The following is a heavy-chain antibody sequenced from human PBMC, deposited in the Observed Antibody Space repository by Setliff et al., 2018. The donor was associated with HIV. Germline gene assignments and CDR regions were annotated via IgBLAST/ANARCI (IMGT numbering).Heavy chain of an antibody. CDR1: GFTFSSYA. V-gene: IGHV3-30*07. J-gene: IGHJ4*02. D-gene: IGHD3-22*01. Sequence: GGSLRLSCAASGFTFSSYAMHWVRQAPGKGLEWVAVISYDGSNKYYADSVKGRFTISRDNSKNTLYLQMNSLRAEDTAVYYCAKRMVVVITKSLGYWGQGTLVTVSS. CDR3: AKRMVVVITKSLGY. CDR2: ISYDGSNK.